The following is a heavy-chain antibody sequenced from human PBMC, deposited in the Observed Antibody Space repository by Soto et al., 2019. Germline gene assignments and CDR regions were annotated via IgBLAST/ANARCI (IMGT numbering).Heavy chain of an antibody. V-gene: IGHV3-23*01. Sequence: XGSLRLSCAASGCAFSDYAMTWVRQAPGNGLEWVSDISDGDGATHYADSVKGRFTISRDDSKNTLYLQMDSLRAEDAAVYYCAKGRTFFDFWGQGTLVTVSS. J-gene: IGHJ4*02. CDR1: GCAFSDYA. CDR2: ISDGDGAT. CDR3: AKGRTFFDF. D-gene: IGHD3-16*01.